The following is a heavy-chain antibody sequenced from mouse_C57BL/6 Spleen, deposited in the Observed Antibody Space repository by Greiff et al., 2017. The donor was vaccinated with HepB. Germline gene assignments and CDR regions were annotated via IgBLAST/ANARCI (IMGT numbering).Heavy chain of an antibody. D-gene: IGHD1-1*02. J-gene: IGHJ2*01. V-gene: IGHV5-16*01. CDR2: INYDGSST. CDR1: GFTFSDYY. Sequence: EVQVVESEGGLVQPGSSMKLSCTASGFTFSDYYMAWVRQVPEKGLEWVANINYDGSSTYYLDSLKSRFIISRDNAKNILYLQMSSLKSEDTATYYCARGNMGYYFDYWGQGTTLTVSS. CDR3: ARGNMGYYFDY.